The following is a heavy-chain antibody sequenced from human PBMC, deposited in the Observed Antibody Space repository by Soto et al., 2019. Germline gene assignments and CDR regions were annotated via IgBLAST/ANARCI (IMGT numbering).Heavy chain of an antibody. D-gene: IGHD1-26*01. CDR3: ARYSGKYQGPIDY. CDR2: ISYDGSNK. CDR1: GFTFSHYG. V-gene: IGHV3-30*03. Sequence: QVQLVESGGGVVQPGRSLRLSCAASGFTFSHYGIHWVRQAPGKGLEWLAVISYDGSNKHYADSVKGRFTVSRDNSKNTLYLQMNGLRAEETAVDFCARYSGKYQGPIDYWGQGTLVTVSS. J-gene: IGHJ4*02.